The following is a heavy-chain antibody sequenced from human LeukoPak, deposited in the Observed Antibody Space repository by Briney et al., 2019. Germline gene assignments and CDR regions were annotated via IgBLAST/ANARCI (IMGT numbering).Heavy chain of an antibody. CDR1: GFTFSSYA. D-gene: IGHD6-13*01. V-gene: IGHV3-23*01. CDR2: ISGSASTT. CDR3: AKDLGIAAAD. Sequence: GGSLRLSCAASGFTFSSYAMSWVRQAPGKGLEWVSGISGSASTTYYADSVKGRFTISRDNSKNTLYLQMMSLRDEDTAVYFCAKDLGIAAADWGQGTLVTVSS. J-gene: IGHJ4*02.